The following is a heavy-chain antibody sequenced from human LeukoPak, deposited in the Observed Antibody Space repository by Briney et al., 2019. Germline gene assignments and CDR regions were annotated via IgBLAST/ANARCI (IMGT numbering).Heavy chain of an antibody. D-gene: IGHD3-22*01. J-gene: IGHJ4*02. CDR1: GFTFSSYW. CDR3: ARDNYYDSSGLDY. V-gene: IGHV3-7*01. CDR2: IKQDGSEK. Sequence: GGSLRLSCAASGFTFSSYWMSWVRQAPGKGLEWVANIKQDGSEKYYVDSVKGRFTISRDNAKNSLYLQMNSPRAEDTAVYYCARDNYYDSSGLDYWGQGTLVTVSS.